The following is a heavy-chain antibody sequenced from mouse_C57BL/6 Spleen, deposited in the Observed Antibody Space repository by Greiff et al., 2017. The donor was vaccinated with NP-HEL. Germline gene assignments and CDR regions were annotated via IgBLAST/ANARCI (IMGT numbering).Heavy chain of an antibody. J-gene: IGHJ4*01. CDR3: ARVLLYYAMDY. CDR2: ISYDGSN. Sequence: EVKLMESGPGLVKPSQSLSLTCSVTGYSITSGYYWNWIRQFPGNKLEWMGYISYDGSNKYNPSLKNRISITRDTSKNQFFLKLNSVTTEDTATYYCARVLLYYAMDYWGQGTSVTVSS. V-gene: IGHV3-6*01. D-gene: IGHD2-1*01. CDR1: GYSITSGYY.